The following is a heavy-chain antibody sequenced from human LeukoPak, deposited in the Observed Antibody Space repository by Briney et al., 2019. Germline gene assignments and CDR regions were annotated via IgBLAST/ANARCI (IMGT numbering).Heavy chain of an antibody. CDR3: ARLYGDYGDY. CDR1: AFTFSSYG. V-gene: IGHV3-23*01. CDR2: ISGSGDRT. D-gene: IGHD4-17*01. Sequence: GGSLRLSCAASAFTFSSYGMSWVRQTLGKGLEWVSAISGSGDRTYYSDSVKGRFTISRDNSMNRLFLQMNSLRVEDTAIYYCARLYGDYGDYWGQGTLVTVSS. J-gene: IGHJ4*02.